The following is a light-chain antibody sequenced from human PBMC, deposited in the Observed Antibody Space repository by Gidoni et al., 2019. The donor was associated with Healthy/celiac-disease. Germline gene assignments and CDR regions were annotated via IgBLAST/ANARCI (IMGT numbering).Light chain of an antibody. CDR1: QSISSW. CDR2: KAS. V-gene: IGKV1-5*03. Sequence: IQVRLSPSTLSASVGDRVTITCRASQSISSWLAWYQQKPGKAPKLLIYKASSIESGVPSRFSGSGSGTEFTLTISSLQPDDFATYYCQQYNSYSWTFGQGTKVEIK. J-gene: IGKJ1*01. CDR3: QQYNSYSWT.